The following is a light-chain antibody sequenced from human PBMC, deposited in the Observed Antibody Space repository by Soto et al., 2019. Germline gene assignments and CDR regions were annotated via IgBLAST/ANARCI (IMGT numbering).Light chain of an antibody. CDR1: QSINNY. CDR3: QQSYITPWT. CDR2: AAS. V-gene: IGKV1-39*01. J-gene: IGKJ1*01. Sequence: DIQMTQSPSSLSTSVGDRVTITCRASQSINNYLNWYQQKPGRVPKLLIYAASRLQSGVPSRFRGSGSWTDFTLTISGLQPEDSATYYCQQSYITPWTFGQGTKVEIK.